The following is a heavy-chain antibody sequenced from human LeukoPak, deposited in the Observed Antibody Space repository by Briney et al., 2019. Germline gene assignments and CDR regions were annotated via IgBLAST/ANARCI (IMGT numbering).Heavy chain of an antibody. V-gene: IGHV3-7*01. Sequence: GGSLRLSRGASGFTFDDYWMSWVRQAPGQGLEWVANINQDGSEKYYLDSAKGRFTISRDNAKNSLYLQMNSLRAEDTAVYYCAELGITMIGGVWGKGTTVTISS. D-gene: IGHD3-10*02. CDR3: AELGITMIGGV. CDR1: GFTFDDYW. J-gene: IGHJ6*04. CDR2: INQDGSEK.